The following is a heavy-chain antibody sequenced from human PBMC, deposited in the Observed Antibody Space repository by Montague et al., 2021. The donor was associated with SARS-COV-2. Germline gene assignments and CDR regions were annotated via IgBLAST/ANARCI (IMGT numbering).Heavy chain of an antibody. J-gene: IGHJ6*02. CDR1: GFSVSSKY. CDR2: IYTGGAT. V-gene: IGHV3-66*02. CDR3: ARGTQYERSGDYFHYHGMDV. D-gene: IGHD2-2*01. Sequence: SLRLSCATSGFSVSSKYMSWVRQAPGKGLEWESLIYTGGATWYSDSVKGRFSISRDNSMNAVYLQMNSLRSEDTAVYYCARGTQYERSGDYFHYHGMDVWGQGTTVTVSS.